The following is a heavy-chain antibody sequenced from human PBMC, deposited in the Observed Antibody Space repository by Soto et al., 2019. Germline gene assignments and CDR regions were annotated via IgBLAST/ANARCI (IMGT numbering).Heavy chain of an antibody. D-gene: IGHD2-15*01. CDR2: INTDGSNT. V-gene: IGHV3-74*01. CDR1: GLTFNRYW. CDR3: AREFCSGGNCYTYYFDP. Sequence: PGGSLRLSCAASGLTFNRYWMHWVRHAPGKGLVWVSHINTDGSNTNYADSVKGRFTISRGNAKSTLFLQMNSLRDEDTAVYYCAREFCSGGNCYTYYFDPWGQGIQVTVSS. J-gene: IGHJ5*02.